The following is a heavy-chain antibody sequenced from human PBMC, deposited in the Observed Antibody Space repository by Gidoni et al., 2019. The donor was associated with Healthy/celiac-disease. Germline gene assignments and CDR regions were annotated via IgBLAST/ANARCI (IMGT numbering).Heavy chain of an antibody. D-gene: IGHD3-10*01. CDR1: GGSISSYY. CDR3: ARGGFLLWFPFDY. Sequence: QVQLQESGPGLVKPSETLSLTCTVSGGSISSYYWSWIRQPPGKGLEWIGYIYYSGSTNYNPSLKSRVTISVDTSKNQFSLKLSSVTAADTAVYYCARGGFLLWFPFDYWGQGTLVTVSS. V-gene: IGHV4-59*01. CDR2: IYYSGST. J-gene: IGHJ4*02.